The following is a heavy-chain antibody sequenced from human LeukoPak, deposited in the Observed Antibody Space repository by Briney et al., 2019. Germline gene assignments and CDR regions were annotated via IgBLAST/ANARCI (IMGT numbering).Heavy chain of an antibody. J-gene: IGHJ6*02. Sequence: GGSLRLSCAASGFSFSDYAMNWVRQAPGKGLEWVSYISSTSTTMYYADSVKGRFTISRDNAKNSLYLQMNSLRAEDTAVYYCARDLLSGSYCYYGMDVWGQGTTVTVSS. V-gene: IGHV3-48*03. D-gene: IGHD3-10*01. CDR2: ISSTSTTM. CDR3: ARDLLSGSYCYYGMDV. CDR1: GFSFSDYA.